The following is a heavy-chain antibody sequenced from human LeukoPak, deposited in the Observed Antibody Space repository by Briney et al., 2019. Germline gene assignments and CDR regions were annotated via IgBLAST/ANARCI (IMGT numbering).Heavy chain of an antibody. J-gene: IGHJ4*02. Sequence: SETLSLTCAVSDYSISSGFYWGWIRQPPGKGLEWIGGISHSGSTYYNPSLKSRVTISVDTSNNQFSLNLWSVTAADTAVYYCARDLSGGTHDYWGQGTLVTVSS. CDR2: ISHSGST. CDR3: ARDLSGGTHDY. V-gene: IGHV4-38-2*02. CDR1: DYSISSGFY. D-gene: IGHD1-26*01.